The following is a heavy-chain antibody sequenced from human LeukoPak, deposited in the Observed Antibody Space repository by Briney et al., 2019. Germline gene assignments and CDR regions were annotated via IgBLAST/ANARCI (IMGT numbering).Heavy chain of an antibody. CDR1: GDSFTNYW. CDR3: ARGGLPTAHMGYHYYYYMDV. D-gene: IGHD2-2*01. CDR2: IHPGDSNT. V-gene: IGHV5-51*01. J-gene: IGHJ6*03. Sequence: GESLKISCKGSGDSFTNYWIAGVRQMPGKGLEWMGIIHPGDSNTKYSPSFQGQVTISADRSISTAYLQWSTLKASDTAMYYCARGGLPTAHMGYHYYYYMDVWGKGTTVTVSS.